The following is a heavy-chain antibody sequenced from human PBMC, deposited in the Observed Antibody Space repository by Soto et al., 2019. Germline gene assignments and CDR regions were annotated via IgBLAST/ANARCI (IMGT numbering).Heavy chain of an antibody. CDR2: INAHSGGT. D-gene: IGHD6-6*01. Sequence: ASVKVSCKASGFSFTGYYIHWLRQAPGQGLEWMGWINAHSGGTEYAQKFRGRVTLTRDTSIATAYLTLTSLTSDDTALYYCAKDLTRQLAYWLDPWGQGTQVTVSS. CDR1: GFSFTGYY. V-gene: IGHV1-2*02. CDR3: AKDLTRQLAYWLDP. J-gene: IGHJ5*02.